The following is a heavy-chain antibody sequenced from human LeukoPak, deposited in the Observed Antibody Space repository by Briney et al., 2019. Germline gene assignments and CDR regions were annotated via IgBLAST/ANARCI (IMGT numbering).Heavy chain of an antibody. Sequence: PGGSLRLSCAASGFTFSDYYMSWIRQVPGKGLEWVSYISSSGSTIYYAYSVKGRFTISRDNAKNSLYLQMNSLRAEDMALYYCAKDGGSGSYYSSYFDYWGQGTLVTVSS. V-gene: IGHV3-11*01. CDR2: ISSSGSTI. CDR3: AKDGGSGSYYSSYFDY. J-gene: IGHJ4*02. CDR1: GFTFSDYY. D-gene: IGHD1-26*01.